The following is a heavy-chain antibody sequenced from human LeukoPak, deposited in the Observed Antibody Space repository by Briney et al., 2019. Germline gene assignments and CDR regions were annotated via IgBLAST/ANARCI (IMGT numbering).Heavy chain of an antibody. D-gene: IGHD5-18*01. Sequence: SETLSLTCGVYGGSFSGYYWSWIRQPPGKGREWIGEINHSGSTNYNPSLKSRVTISVDTSKNQFSLKLSSVTAADTAVYYCARGSGYSYGYWFDPWGQGTLVTVSS. J-gene: IGHJ5*02. CDR3: ARGSGYSYGYWFDP. CDR1: GGSFSGYY. V-gene: IGHV4-34*01. CDR2: INHSGST.